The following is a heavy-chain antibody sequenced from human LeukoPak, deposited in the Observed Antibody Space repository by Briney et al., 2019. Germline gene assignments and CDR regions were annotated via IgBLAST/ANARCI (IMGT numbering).Heavy chain of an antibody. J-gene: IGHJ4*02. CDR3: ATTFCSSTSCYFDY. CDR1: GYTFTGYY. Sequence: GASVKVSCKASGYTFTGYYMHWVRQAPGQGLEWMGWINPNSGGTNYAQKFQGRVTTTRDTSISTAYMELSRLKSDDTAVYYCATTFCSSTSCYFDYWGQGTLVTVSS. D-gene: IGHD2-2*01. CDR2: INPNSGGT. V-gene: IGHV1-2*02.